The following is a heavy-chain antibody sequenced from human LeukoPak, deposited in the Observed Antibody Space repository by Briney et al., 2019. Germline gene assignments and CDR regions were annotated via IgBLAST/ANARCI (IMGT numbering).Heavy chain of an antibody. CDR1: GFTFSNYG. D-gene: IGHD2-2*01. CDR2: ISSDGTTK. J-gene: IGHJ6*02. Sequence: GGSLRLSCEASGFTFSNYGMHWVRQAPGKGLEWVAIISSDGTTKHYGDSVKGRFTVSRDSSKNTLYLDLNSLRAEDTAIYYCAKPYCRATRCYLYLYGMDVWGQGTTVIVSS. CDR3: AKPYCRATRCYLYLYGMDV. V-gene: IGHV3-30*18.